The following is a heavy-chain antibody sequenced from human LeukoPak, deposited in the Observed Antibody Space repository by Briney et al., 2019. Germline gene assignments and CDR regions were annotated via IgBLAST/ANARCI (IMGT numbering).Heavy chain of an antibody. CDR3: ARYYYDSSGYRYYYYYMDV. CDR1: GFTFSSYS. V-gene: IGHV3-21*01. CDR2: ISSSSSYI. D-gene: IGHD3-22*01. Sequence: GGSLRLSCAASGFTFSSYSMNWVRQAPGKGLEWVSSISSSSSYIYYADSVKGRFTISRDNAKNSLYLQMNSLRAEDTAVYYCARYYYDSSGYRYYYYYMDVWGKGTTVTVSS. J-gene: IGHJ6*03.